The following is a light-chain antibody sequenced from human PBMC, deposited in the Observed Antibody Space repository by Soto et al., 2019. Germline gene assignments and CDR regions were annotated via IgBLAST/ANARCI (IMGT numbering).Light chain of an antibody. CDR2: DAY. CDR3: QQRHMRPST. CDR1: KRFRGL. Sequence: VLTQAPVTLSLAAGESASRSCRAGKRFRGLLAWYQQKPGQAPRLLIYDAYNRAAGIPPRFSGSGSGTDFTLTISSLEPEDYAVVYCQQRHMRPSTFGQGTRVEIK. V-gene: IGKV3-11*01. J-gene: IGKJ5*01.